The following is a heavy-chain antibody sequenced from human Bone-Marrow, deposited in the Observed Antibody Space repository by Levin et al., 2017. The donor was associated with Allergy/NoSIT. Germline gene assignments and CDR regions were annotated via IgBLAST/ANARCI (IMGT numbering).Heavy chain of an antibody. CDR1: GYIFTDYY. CDR3: ARGIASGGKTYYYYYMDV. CDR2: INPNTGGT. J-gene: IGHJ6*03. D-gene: IGHD6-13*01. V-gene: IGHV1-2*02. Sequence: ASVKVSCKASGYIFTDYYMHWVRQAPGQGLEWMGWINPNTGGTSYSQNFQGRVTMTRDTSISTAYMDLSNLRSDYTAVYYCARGIASGGKTYYYYYMDVWGRGTTVAVSS.